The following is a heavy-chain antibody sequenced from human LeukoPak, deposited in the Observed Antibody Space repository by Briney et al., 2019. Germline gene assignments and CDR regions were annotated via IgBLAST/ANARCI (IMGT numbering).Heavy chain of an antibody. V-gene: IGHV3-30*18. Sequence: GRSLRLSCAASEFSFSTYAMHWVRQAPGKGLEWVAVISSDGRDKHHADSVQGRFTISRDFSKNTLYLQMNSLRAEDTAVYYCAKDLRRIAAYYFDYWGQGALVTVPS. CDR1: EFSFSTYA. D-gene: IGHD6-25*01. CDR3: AKDLRRIAAYYFDY. J-gene: IGHJ4*02. CDR2: ISSDGRDK.